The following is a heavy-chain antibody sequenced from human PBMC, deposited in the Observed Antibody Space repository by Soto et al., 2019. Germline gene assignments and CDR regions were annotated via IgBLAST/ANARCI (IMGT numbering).Heavy chain of an antibody. V-gene: IGHV3-21*06. CDR3: ARDGLLSFGELLKVHYIDV. CDR2: ISSTSRYI. Sequence: QLVESGGGLVKPGGSLRLSCATSGFPFSSYNMNWVRQAPGKGLQWVSSISSTSRYIYYADSVKGRFTISRDNANNSLYLQMDSLRAEDTAVYYCARDGLLSFGELLKVHYIDVWGKGTTVAVSS. CDR1: GFPFSSYN. J-gene: IGHJ6*03. D-gene: IGHD3-10*01.